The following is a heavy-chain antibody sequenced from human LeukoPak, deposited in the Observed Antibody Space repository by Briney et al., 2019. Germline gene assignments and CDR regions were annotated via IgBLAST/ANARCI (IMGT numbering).Heavy chain of an antibody. CDR3: ARETYCSSTSCYIGDGY. Sequence: GRSLRLSCAATGFTFSSYSMNWVRQAPGKGLEWVSSISSTSSYIYYADSVKGRFTISRDNAKNSLYLQMNSLRAEDTAVYYCARETYCSSTSCYIGDGYWGQGTLVTVSS. CDR1: GFTFSSYS. J-gene: IGHJ4*02. CDR2: ISSTSSYI. D-gene: IGHD2-2*02. V-gene: IGHV3-21*01.